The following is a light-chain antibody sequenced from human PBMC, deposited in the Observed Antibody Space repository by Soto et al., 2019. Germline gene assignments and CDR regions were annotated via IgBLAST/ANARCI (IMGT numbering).Light chain of an antibody. CDR1: QSVSSSF. J-gene: IGKJ4*01. CDR2: RAS. Sequence: EIVLTQSPDTLSLSPGERATLSCRASQSVSSSFLAWYHQQPGQAPRLLIYRASSRATGIPDRFTGSGSGTDFTLTISRLEPEDFAVYYCQQYESSPLTFGGGTKVEIK. V-gene: IGKV3-20*01. CDR3: QQYESSPLT.